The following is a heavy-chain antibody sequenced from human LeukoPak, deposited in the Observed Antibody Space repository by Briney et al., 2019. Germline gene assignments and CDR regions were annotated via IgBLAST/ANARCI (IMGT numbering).Heavy chain of an antibody. CDR1: GGSFSGYY. J-gene: IGHJ5*02. CDR3: AREGRMAAAGPYNWFDP. CDR2: INHSGST. Sequence: SETLSLTCAVYGGSFSGYYWSWIRQPPGKGLEWIGEINHSGSTNYNPSLKSRVTMSVDTSMNQFSLKLSSVTAADTAVYYCAREGRMAAAGPYNWFDPWGQGTLVTVSS. V-gene: IGHV4-34*01. D-gene: IGHD6-13*01.